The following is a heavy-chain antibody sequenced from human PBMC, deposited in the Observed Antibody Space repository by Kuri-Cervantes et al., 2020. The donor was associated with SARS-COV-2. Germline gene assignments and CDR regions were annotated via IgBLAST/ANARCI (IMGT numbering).Heavy chain of an antibody. V-gene: IGHV3-21*01. D-gene: IGHD3-3*01. CDR3: ARDNPLYDFWSGYYFYYYYYGMDV. J-gene: IGHJ6*02. CDR1: HFTFSSYA. Sequence: GESLKISCAASHFTFSSYAFHWVRQAPGKGLEWVSSISSSSSYIYYADSVKGRFTISRDNAKNSLYLQMNSLRVEDTAVYYCARDNPLYDFWSGYYFYYYYYGMDVWGQGTTVTVSS. CDR2: ISSSSSYI.